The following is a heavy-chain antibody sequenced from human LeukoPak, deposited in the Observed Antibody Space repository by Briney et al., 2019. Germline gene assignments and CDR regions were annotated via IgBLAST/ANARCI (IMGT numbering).Heavy chain of an antibody. CDR3: GSGSTAGFYYMDV. D-gene: IGHD3-10*01. J-gene: IGHJ6*03. V-gene: IGHV1-2*02. Sequence: ASVKVSCKASLYTFTSYYMHWVRQAPGQGLERMGWINPNSGGTNYAQKFQGRVTMTRDTSISTAYMELSRLRSDDTAVYYCGSGSTAGFYYMDVWGKGTTVTVSS. CDR1: LYTFTSYY. CDR2: INPNSGGT.